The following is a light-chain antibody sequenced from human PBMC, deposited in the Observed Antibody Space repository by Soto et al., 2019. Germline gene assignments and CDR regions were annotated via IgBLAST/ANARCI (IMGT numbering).Light chain of an antibody. Sequence: DNVKTQSPDSLPVSKNERATINCRSSQSVFQSFHRKNLIAWYQQKPGQPPKLLFYWASTRESGVPDRFSGSGSGTDFTLTISSLQTEDVALYYCQQYYNFPRTFGQGAKVDI. V-gene: IGKV4-1*01. CDR1: QSVFQSFHRKNL. CDR2: WAS. CDR3: QQYYNFPRT. J-gene: IGKJ1*01.